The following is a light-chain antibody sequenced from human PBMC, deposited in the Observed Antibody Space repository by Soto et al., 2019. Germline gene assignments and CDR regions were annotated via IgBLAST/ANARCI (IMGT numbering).Light chain of an antibody. CDR1: QSIDNRF. CDR2: ADS. CDR3: QQFGIPYMWT. Sequence: VLTQSPGILSVSAGERATLSCRASQSIDNRFLAWYQQKPGQAPRLLIYADSVRATGTPDRFSGRGSGTDFTLTISRVESEDFAVYYCQQFGIPYMWTFGQGTKVDIK. V-gene: IGKV3-20*01. J-gene: IGKJ1*01.